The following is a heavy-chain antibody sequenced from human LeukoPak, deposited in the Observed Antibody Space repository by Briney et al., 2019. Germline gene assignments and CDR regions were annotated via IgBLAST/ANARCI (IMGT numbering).Heavy chain of an antibody. D-gene: IGHD6-13*01. V-gene: IGHV4-34*01. CDR3: ASGIAAAELGYYYYYMDV. Sequence: SETLSLTCAVYGGSFVGYSWTWTRHPPGKGLEGIGKINHSGSTNYNPSLKSRVTISVDTSKNQFSLKLSSVTAADTAVYYCASGIAAAELGYYYYYMDVWGKGTTVTISS. J-gene: IGHJ6*03. CDR1: GGSFVGYS. CDR2: INHSGST.